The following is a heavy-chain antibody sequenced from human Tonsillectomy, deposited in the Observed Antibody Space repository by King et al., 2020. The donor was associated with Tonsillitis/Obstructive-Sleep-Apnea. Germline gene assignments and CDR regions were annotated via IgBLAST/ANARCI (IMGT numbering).Heavy chain of an antibody. CDR1: GGSISSSSYY. D-gene: IGHD3-10*01. J-gene: IGHJ4*02. CDR3: ARNDYGSGSFFDY. Sequence: QLQESGPGLVKPSETLSLTCTVSGGSISSSSYYWGWIRQPPGKGLEWIGRIYYSGSTYYNPSLKSRVTISVDTSKNQFSLELSSVTAAGTAVYYCARNDYGSGSFFDYWGQGTLVTVSS. V-gene: IGHV4-39*01. CDR2: IYYSGST.